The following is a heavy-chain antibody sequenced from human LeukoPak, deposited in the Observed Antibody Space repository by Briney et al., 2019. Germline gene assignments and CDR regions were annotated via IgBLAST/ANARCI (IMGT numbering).Heavy chain of an antibody. V-gene: IGHV1-2*02. J-gene: IGHJ6*02. CDR3: ARDLLRASRAQWLGRYGMDV. Sequence: ASVKVSCKASGYTFTGYYMHWVRQAPGQGLEWMGWINPNSGGTNYAQKLQGRVTMTRDTSISTAYMELSRLRSDDTAVYYCARDLLRASRAQWLGRYGMDVWGQGTTVTVSS. D-gene: IGHD6-19*01. CDR2: INPNSGGT. CDR1: GYTFTGYY.